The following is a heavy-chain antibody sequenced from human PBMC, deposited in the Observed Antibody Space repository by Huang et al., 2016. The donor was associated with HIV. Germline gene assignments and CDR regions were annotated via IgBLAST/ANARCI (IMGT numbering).Heavy chain of an antibody. Sequence: EVQLLESGGGLVQPGGSLRLSCAASGFTFTSYAMSWVRQALGKGLGWGSTISGSGLTTYYADSVKGRVTISRDNSKNTLYLQINSLRAEDTAVYYCAKDSDYNWHHCDYWGQGNLVSVSS. J-gene: IGHJ4*02. CDR1: GFTFTSYA. V-gene: IGHV3-23*01. CDR3: AKDSDYNWHHCDY. CDR2: ISGSGLTT. D-gene: IGHD1-1*01.